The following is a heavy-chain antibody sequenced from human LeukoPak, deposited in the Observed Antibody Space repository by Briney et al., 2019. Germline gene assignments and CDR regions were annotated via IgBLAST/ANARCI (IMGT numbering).Heavy chain of an antibody. Sequence: ASVKVSCKASGYTFTSYDINWVGRATGQGLEWMGWMNPNGGNTGYAQKFQGRVTMTRNTSISTAYMELSSLRSEDTAVYYCARLGYYDYIWGSYRYTELDYWGQGTLVTVSS. CDR2: MNPNGGNT. V-gene: IGHV1-8*01. J-gene: IGHJ4*02. CDR3: ARLGYYDYIWGSYRYTELDY. CDR1: GYTFTSYD. D-gene: IGHD3-16*02.